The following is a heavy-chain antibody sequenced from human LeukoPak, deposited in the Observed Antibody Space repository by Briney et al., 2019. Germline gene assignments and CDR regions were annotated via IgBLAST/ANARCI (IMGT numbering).Heavy chain of an antibody. V-gene: IGHV3-33*08. CDR3: ARHHYYFDH. J-gene: IGHJ4*02. CDR2: IWYDGSDK. Sequence: PGGSLRLSCAASGVTFSSYGMHWVRQAPGKGLEWVAVIWYDGSDKYYADSVKGRFTISRDNSKNTLYLQMNSLRADDTAVYYCARHHYYFDHWGQGTLVTVSS. CDR1: GVTFSSYG.